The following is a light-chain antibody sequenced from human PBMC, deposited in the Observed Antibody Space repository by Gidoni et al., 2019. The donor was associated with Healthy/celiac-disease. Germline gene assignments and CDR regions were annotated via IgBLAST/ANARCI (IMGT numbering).Light chain of an antibody. V-gene: IGKV2-40*01. J-gene: IGKJ5*01. CDR2: SLS. Sequence: IVITQTPLPLPVTPREPASISCRSSQSLLDSDDGTTYLDGYLQTPGQSPQLLIYSLSYRASGVPDRCSGSGSGTDVTLKISRGEAEDVGVYYCMQRIECPSITFGQGTRLEIK. CDR1: QSLLDSDDGTTY. CDR3: MQRIECPSIT.